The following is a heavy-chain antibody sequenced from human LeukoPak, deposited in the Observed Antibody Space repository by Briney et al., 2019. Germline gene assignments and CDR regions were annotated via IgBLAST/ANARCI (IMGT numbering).Heavy chain of an antibody. V-gene: IGHV4-59*02. J-gene: IGHJ4*02. Sequence: PSETLSLTCTVSGDSVGTYYWSWIRQFPGKGLEWIGYIYYSGSTNYNPSLKSRVTMSVDTSKNQSSLRLSSVTAADTAVYYCAREKLLDGVADWGQGTLVTVSS. CDR1: GDSVGTYY. CDR2: IYYSGST. D-gene: IGHD5-24*01. CDR3: AREKLLDGVAD.